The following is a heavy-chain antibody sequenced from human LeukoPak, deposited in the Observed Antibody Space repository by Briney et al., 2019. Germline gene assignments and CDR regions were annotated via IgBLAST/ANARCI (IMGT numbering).Heavy chain of an antibody. D-gene: IGHD2-15*01. Sequence: NPGGSLRLSCAASGFTFSSYSMNWVRQAPGKGLEWVSSISSSSSYIYYADSVKGRFTISRDNAKNSLYLQMNSLRAEDTAVYYCARGSWGGGPTKDDAFDVWGQGTMVTVSS. J-gene: IGHJ3*01. CDR2: ISSSSSYI. CDR3: ARGSWGGGPTKDDAFDV. V-gene: IGHV3-21*01. CDR1: GFTFSSYS.